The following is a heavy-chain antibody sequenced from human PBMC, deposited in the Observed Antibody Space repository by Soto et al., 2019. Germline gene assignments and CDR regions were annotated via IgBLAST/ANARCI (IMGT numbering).Heavy chain of an antibody. D-gene: IGHD2-2*01. Sequence: PSETLSLTCTVSGASISSSYWSWIRQSPGKGLEWIGYIFHSGTTNYNPSLKSRVTISVDTSKNQFSLNLSSLTTADTAVYFCARGGNRYSTTSSGVGGFTHYFDPWGQGTLVTVSS. J-gene: IGHJ5*02. CDR3: ARGGNRYSTTSSGVGGFTHYFDP. CDR1: GASISSSY. V-gene: IGHV4-59*01. CDR2: IFHSGTT.